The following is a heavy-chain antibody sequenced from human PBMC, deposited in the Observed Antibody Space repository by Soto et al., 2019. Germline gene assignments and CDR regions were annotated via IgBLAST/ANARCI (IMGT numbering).Heavy chain of an antibody. J-gene: IGHJ4*02. CDR3: AKGSSGWYERFDY. CDR1: GFTFSSYA. Sequence: EVQLLESGGGLVQPGGSLRLSCAASGFTFSSYAMSWVRQAPGKGLEWVSAISGSGGSTYYADSVKGRFTISRDNSKNTLSRQMNSLRAEDTAVYYCAKGSSGWYERFDYWGQGTLVTVSS. D-gene: IGHD6-19*01. CDR2: ISGSGGST. V-gene: IGHV3-23*01.